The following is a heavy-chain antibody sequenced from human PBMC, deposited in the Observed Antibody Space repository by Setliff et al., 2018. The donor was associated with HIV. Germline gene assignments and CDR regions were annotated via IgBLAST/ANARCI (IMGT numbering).Heavy chain of an antibody. D-gene: IGHD3-22*01. J-gene: IGHJ3*02. Sequence: GASVKVSCKASGYTFTSYGISWVRQAPGQGLEWMGWISAYNGNTNYAQKLQGRVTMTTDTATSTAYMELRSLSSDDTAVYYCARDDPLYYDRSGYYYVVAFDIWGQGTMVTVSS. V-gene: IGHV1-18*01. CDR1: GYTFTSYG. CDR3: ARDDPLYYDRSGYYYVVAFDI. CDR2: ISAYNGNT.